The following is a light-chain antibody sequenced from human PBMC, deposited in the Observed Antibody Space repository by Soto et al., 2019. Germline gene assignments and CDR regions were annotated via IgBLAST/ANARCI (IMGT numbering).Light chain of an antibody. Sequence: DIQMTQSPSFVSASVGDRVTITCRASQDISSWLVWYQQKPGKAPNLLIYGASTVHSGVPSRFSGSGSGTDFTLTISSLESEDFATYYCQESYSTQYTFGQGTKLGI. J-gene: IGKJ2*01. V-gene: IGKV1-12*01. CDR1: QDISSW. CDR3: QESYSTQYT. CDR2: GAS.